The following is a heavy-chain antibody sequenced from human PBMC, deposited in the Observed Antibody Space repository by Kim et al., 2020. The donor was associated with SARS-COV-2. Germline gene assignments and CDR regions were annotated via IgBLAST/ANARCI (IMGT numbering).Heavy chain of an antibody. J-gene: IGHJ6*02. D-gene: IGHD3-10*01. V-gene: IGHV3-30*18. CDR1: GFTFSSYG. Sequence: GGSLRLSCAASGFTFSSYGMHWVHQAPGKGLEWVAVISYDGSNKYYADSVKGRFTISRDNSKNTLYLQMNSLRAEDTAVYYCAKDVVRGGASYGMDVWGQGTTVTVSS. CDR3: AKDVVRGGASYGMDV. CDR2: ISYDGSNK.